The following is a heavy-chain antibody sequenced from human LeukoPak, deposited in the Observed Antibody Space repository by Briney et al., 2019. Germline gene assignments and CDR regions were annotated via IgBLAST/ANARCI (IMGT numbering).Heavy chain of an antibody. V-gene: IGHV3-7*03. CDR2: INHNGNVN. Sequence: GGSLRLSCAASGLTLKSYWMSWVRQAPGKGLEWVASINHNGNVNYYVDSVKGRFTISRDNAKNSLYLQMSNLRAEDTAVYFCARGGGLDVWGQGATVTVSS. D-gene: IGHD3-16*01. CDR1: GLTLKSYW. CDR3: ARGGGLDV. J-gene: IGHJ6*02.